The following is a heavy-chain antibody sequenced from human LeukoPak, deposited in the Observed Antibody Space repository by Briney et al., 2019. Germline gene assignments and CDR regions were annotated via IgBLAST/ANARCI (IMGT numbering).Heavy chain of an antibody. V-gene: IGHV4-30-4*01. J-gene: IGHJ4*02. D-gene: IGHD5-18*01. CDR2: IYYSGST. CDR3: ARGYSLDY. CDR1: GGSISSGDYY. Sequence: SETLSLTCAVSGGSISSGDYYWSWIRQPPGKGLEWIGYIYYSGSTYYTPSLRGRVTISVDTSKDQFSLKLSSVTAADTAVYYCARGYSLDYWGQGTLVTVSS.